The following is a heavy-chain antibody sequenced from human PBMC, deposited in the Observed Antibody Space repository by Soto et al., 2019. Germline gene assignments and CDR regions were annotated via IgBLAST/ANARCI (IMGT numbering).Heavy chain of an antibody. V-gene: IGHV1-46*01. CDR1: GYTFTSYY. CDR2: INPSGGST. CDR3: ARDGEGRDGYNFYFDY. J-gene: IGHJ4*02. D-gene: IGHD5-18*01. Sequence: ASVEVSCKASGYTFTSYYMHWVRQAPGQGLEWMGIINPSGGSTSYAQKFQGRVTMTRDTSTSTVYMELSSLRSEDTAVYYCARDGEGRDGYNFYFDYWGQGTLVTVSS.